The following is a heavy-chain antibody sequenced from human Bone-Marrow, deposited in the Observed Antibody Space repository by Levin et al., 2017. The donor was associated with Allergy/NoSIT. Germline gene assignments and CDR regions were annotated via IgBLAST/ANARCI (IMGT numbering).Heavy chain of an antibody. CDR3: VRANYFDY. CDR1: GGSISSYY. V-gene: IGHV4-59*01. J-gene: IGHJ4*02. CDR2: IYYTGST. Sequence: SQTLSLTCSVSGGSISSYYWTWIRQPPGKGLEWIGNIYYTGSTDYNPSLKSRVTISVDTSKNQFSLKLSSVTAADTAVYYCVRANYFDYWGQGTLVTVSS.